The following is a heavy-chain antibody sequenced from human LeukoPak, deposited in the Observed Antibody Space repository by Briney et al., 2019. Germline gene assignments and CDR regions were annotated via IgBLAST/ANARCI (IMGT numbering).Heavy chain of an antibody. CDR3: ARGRGYSSGWYMDY. Sequence: SETLSLTCTVSGGSISSSSYYWGWIRQPPGKGLEWIGEINHSGSTNYNPSLKSRVTISVDTSKNQFSLKLSSVTAADTAVYYCARGRGYSSGWYMDYWGQGTLVTVSS. CDR2: INHSGST. V-gene: IGHV4-39*07. D-gene: IGHD6-19*01. J-gene: IGHJ4*02. CDR1: GGSISSSSYY.